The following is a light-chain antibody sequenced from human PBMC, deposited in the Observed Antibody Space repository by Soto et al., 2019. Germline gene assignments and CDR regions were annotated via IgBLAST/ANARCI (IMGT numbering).Light chain of an antibody. CDR1: QSVSSCY. CDR2: AAS. Sequence: EIELTQSPCSLSLSPGERATISCRASQSVSSCYLAWYQQKPGQAPRLLIYAASSMATGIPDRFSGSGYGTDFTLTISRLEPEDFAVYYCQQYGSSPHTFGQGTKLEIK. CDR3: QQYGSSPHT. J-gene: IGKJ2*01. V-gene: IGKV3-20*01.